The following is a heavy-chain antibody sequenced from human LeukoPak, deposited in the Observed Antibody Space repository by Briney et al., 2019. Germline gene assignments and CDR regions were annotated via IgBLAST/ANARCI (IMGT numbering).Heavy chain of an antibody. CDR3: ARHRGRYCSSTSCRLGGIVDY. V-gene: IGHV5-51*01. CDR1: GYSFTSYW. Sequence: GESLKISCKGSGYSFTSYWIGWVRQMPGKGLEWMGIIYPGDSDTRYSPSFQGQVTISADKSISTAYLQGSSLKASDTAMYYCARHRGRYCSSTSCRLGGIVDYWGQGTLVTVSS. J-gene: IGHJ4*02. CDR2: IYPGDSDT. D-gene: IGHD2-2*01.